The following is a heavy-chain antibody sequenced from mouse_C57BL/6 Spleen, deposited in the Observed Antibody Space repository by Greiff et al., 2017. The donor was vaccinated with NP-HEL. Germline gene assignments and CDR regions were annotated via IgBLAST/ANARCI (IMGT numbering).Heavy chain of an antibody. D-gene: IGHD2-3*01. CDR3: ARGWLLYWYFDV. J-gene: IGHJ1*03. CDR2: INPSNGGT. Sequence: QVQLKESGTELVKPGASVKLSCKASGYTFTSYWMHWVKQRPGQGLEWIGNINPSNGGTNYNEKFKSKATLTVDKSSSTAYMQLSSLPSEDSAVYYCARGWLLYWYFDVWGTGTTVTVSS. CDR1: GYTFTSYW. V-gene: IGHV1-53*01.